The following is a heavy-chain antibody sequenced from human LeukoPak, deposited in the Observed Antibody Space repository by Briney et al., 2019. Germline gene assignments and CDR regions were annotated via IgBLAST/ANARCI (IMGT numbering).Heavy chain of an antibody. Sequence: SETLPLTCTVSGGSISSYYWSWIRQPAGKGLEWIGRIYTSGSTNYNPSLKSRVTISVDTSKNQFSLKLSSVTAADTAVYYCARGAMITFGGVLFAFDIWGQGTMVTVSS. CDR1: GGSISSYY. D-gene: IGHD3-16*01. V-gene: IGHV4-4*07. CDR3: ARGAMITFGGVLFAFDI. J-gene: IGHJ3*02. CDR2: IYTSGST.